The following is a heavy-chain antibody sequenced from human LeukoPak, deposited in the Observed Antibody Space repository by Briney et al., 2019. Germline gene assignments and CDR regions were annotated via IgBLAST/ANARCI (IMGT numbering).Heavy chain of an antibody. J-gene: IGHJ4*02. CDR1: GFTFSSYA. CDR3: ARMPWIQLLWRGFDY. Sequence: GALRLSCAASGFTFSSYAMHWVRQAPGKGLEWVANIKQDGSEKYYVDSVKGRFTISRDNAKNSLYLQMNSLRAEDTAVYYCARMPWIQLLWRGFDYWGQGTLVTVSS. D-gene: IGHD5-18*01. V-gene: IGHV3-7*01. CDR2: IKQDGSEK.